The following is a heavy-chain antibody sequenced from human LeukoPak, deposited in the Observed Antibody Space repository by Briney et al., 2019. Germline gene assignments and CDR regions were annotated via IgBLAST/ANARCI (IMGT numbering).Heavy chain of an antibody. Sequence: SSETLSLTCAVYGGSFSGYYWSWIRQPPGKGLEWIGEINHSGSTNYNPSLTSRVTISVDTSKNQFSLKLSSVTAADTAVYYCASGSSSRYRGRWFDPWGQGTLVTVSS. CDR2: INHSGST. CDR1: GGSFSGYY. D-gene: IGHD6-13*01. V-gene: IGHV4-34*01. CDR3: ASGSSSRYRGRWFDP. J-gene: IGHJ5*02.